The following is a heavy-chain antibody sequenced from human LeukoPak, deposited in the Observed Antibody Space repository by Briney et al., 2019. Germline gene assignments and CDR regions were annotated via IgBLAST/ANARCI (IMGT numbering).Heavy chain of an antibody. CDR1: GYTFTSYG. CDR3: ARGDYVWGSYVAFDI. CDR2: ISAYNGNT. Sequence: ASVKVSCKASGYTFTSYGISWVRQVPGQGLEWMGWISAYNGNTNYAQKLQGRVTMTTDTSTSTAYMELRSLRSDDTAVYYCARGDYVWGSYVAFDIWGQGTMVTVSS. D-gene: IGHD3-16*01. J-gene: IGHJ3*02. V-gene: IGHV1-18*01.